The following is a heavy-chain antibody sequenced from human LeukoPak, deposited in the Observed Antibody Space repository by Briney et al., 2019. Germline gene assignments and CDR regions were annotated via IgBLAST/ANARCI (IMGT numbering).Heavy chain of an antibody. V-gene: IGHV4-59*12. CDR2: IYYSGST. CDR3: ARIGSGLGDFDY. D-gene: IGHD1-26*01. Sequence: SETLSLTCTVSGGSISSYYWSWIRQPPGKGLEWIGYIYYSGSTNYNPSLKSRVTISVDTSKNQFSLKLSSVTAADTAVYYCARIGSGLGDFDYWGQGTLVTVSS. J-gene: IGHJ4*02. CDR1: GGSISSYY.